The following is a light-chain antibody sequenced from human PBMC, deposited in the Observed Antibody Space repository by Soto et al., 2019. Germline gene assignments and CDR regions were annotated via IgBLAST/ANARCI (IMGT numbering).Light chain of an antibody. CDR1: SSDVGSHNL. CDR3: CSYGGSRAV. CDR2: EVS. V-gene: IGLV2-23*02. J-gene: IGLJ7*01. Sequence: QSALTQPASVSGSPGQSITISCTGTSSDVGSHNLVSWYQQHPGQAPKLMIYEVSKRPLGVSARFSASKSGNTASLTISGLQDEDEADYCCCSYGGSRAVFGGGTKLTVL.